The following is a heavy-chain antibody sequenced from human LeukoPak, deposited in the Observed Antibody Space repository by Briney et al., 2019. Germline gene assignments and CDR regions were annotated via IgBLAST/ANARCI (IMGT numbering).Heavy chain of an antibody. CDR2: ISSSSSTI. Sequence: GGPLRLSCAASGFTFSSYSMNWVRQAPGKGLEWVSYISSSSSTIYYAASVKGRFTISRDNAKNSLYLQMNSLRADDPAVYYWAREPRGLLGYHYGMDVWGQGTTVTLSS. D-gene: IGHD3-16*01. J-gene: IGHJ6*02. CDR1: GFTFSSYS. V-gene: IGHV3-48*04. CDR3: AREPRGLLGYHYGMDV.